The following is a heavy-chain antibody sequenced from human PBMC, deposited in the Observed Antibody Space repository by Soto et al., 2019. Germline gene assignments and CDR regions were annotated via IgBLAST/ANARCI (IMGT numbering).Heavy chain of an antibody. V-gene: IGHV2-26*01. CDR2: ILSNDEE. Sequence: SGPTLVNPTETLTLTCTVSGFSLSDADVGVAWIRQPPGKALEWLAHILSNDEEVFSSSLRTRLTISKDTSRSQVVLTMSNMEPVDTASYYCARIRGYCSGGSCYFYYFAMDVWGQGTTVTVSS. D-gene: IGHD2-15*01. CDR3: ARIRGYCSGGSCYFYYFAMDV. J-gene: IGHJ6*02. CDR1: GFSLSDADVG.